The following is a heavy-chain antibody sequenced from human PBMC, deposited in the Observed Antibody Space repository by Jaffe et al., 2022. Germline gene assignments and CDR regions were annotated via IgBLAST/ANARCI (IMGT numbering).Heavy chain of an antibody. Sequence: EVQLVESGGGLVQPGRSLRLSCAASGFTFDDYAMHWVRQAPGKGLEWVSGISWNSGSIGYADSVKGRFTISRDNAKNSLYLQMNSLRAEDTALYYCAKDYGSGFDYFDYWGQGTLVTVSS. CDR2: ISWNSGSI. D-gene: IGHD3-10*01. J-gene: IGHJ4*02. CDR3: AKDYGSGFDYFDY. CDR1: GFTFDDYA. V-gene: IGHV3-9*01.